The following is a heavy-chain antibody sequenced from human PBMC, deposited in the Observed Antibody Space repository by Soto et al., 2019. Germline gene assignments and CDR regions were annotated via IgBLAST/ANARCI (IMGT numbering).Heavy chain of an antibody. D-gene: IGHD3-10*01. CDR2: IWYDGSNK. CDR3: ARDRVVTMVRGVRSSFDY. J-gene: IGHJ4*02. Sequence: GGSLRPSCAASGFTFSSYGMHWVRQAPGKGLERGAVIWYDGSNKYYADSVKGRFTIPRDNSKNTLYLQMNSLRAEDTAVYYCARDRVVTMVRGVRSSFDYWGQGTLVTVSS. CDR1: GFTFSSYG. V-gene: IGHV3-33*01.